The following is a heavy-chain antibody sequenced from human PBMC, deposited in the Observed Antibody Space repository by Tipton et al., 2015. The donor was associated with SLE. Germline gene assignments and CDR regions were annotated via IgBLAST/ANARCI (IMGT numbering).Heavy chain of an antibody. Sequence: LRLSCTVSGYSISSGYYWGWIRHPPGKGLEGIGRIYNSGTTKYNPSLKPRVTISLDTSKNQFSLKLSSVTAADTAVYYCARHGILTLVVYFWGQGTLVSVSS. CDR3: ARHGILTLVVYF. V-gene: IGHV4-38-2*02. CDR1: GYSISSGYY. J-gene: IGHJ4*02. D-gene: IGHD2-8*02. CDR2: IYNSGTT.